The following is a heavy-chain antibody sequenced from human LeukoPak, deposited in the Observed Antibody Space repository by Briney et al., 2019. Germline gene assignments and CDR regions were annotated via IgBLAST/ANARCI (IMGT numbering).Heavy chain of an antibody. Sequence: GGSLRLSCAASGFIFGTNSMNWVRQSPGKGLEWISYISSSSSTMYYADSVKGRFTISRDNAKNSLSLQMNGLRDEDTAVYYCAGRYFQYWGQGTLVTVSS. CDR2: ISSSSSTM. D-gene: IGHD1-26*01. CDR3: AGRYFQY. J-gene: IGHJ1*01. V-gene: IGHV3-48*02. CDR1: GFIFGTNS.